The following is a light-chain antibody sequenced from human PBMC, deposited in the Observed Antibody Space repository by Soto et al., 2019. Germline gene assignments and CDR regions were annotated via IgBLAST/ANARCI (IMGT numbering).Light chain of an antibody. CDR2: GAT. CDR3: QQYASSPT. CDR1: QSVASSY. V-gene: IGKV3-20*01. J-gene: IGKJ4*01. Sequence: EVVLTQSPGTLSLSPGDRATLSCRASQSVASSYLAWYQQKPGHAPRLLISGATSRAAGIPDRFSGSGSGTDFALTISRLEPEDFAVYYCQQYASSPTFGGGTKVEIK.